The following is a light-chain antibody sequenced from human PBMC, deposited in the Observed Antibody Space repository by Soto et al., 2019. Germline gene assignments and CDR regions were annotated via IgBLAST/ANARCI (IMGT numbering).Light chain of an antibody. V-gene: IGKV1-5*01. CDR2: DAS. CDR1: QNINSW. J-gene: IGKJ1*01. CDR3: QQYHSYWT. Sequence: DIQMTQSPSTLSASVGDRFTITCRASQNINSWLAWYQQKPGKAPNLFIHDASTVESGVPSRFSGSRSGTEFTLTISGLQPDDFATYYCQQYHSYWTFGQGTNVDIK.